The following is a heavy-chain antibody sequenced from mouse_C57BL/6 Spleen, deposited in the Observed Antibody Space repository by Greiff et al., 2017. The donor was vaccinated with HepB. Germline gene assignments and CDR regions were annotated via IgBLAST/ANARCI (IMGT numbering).Heavy chain of an antibody. V-gene: IGHV1-26*01. CDR1: GYTFTDYY. CDR3: ARPYYYGSFFDY. Sequence: VQLQQSGPELVKPGASVKISCKASGYTFTDYYMNWVKQSHGKSLEWIGDITPNNGGTSYNQKFKGKATLTVDKSSSTAYMELRSLTSEDSAVYYCARPYYYGSFFDYWGQGTTLTVSS. D-gene: IGHD1-1*01. CDR2: ITPNNGGT. J-gene: IGHJ2*01.